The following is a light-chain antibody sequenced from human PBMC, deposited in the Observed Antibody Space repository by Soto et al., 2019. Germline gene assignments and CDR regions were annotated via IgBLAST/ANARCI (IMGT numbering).Light chain of an antibody. CDR2: EVT. V-gene: IGLV2-14*01. CDR3: SSYTTRSTYV. CDR1: SRDIGFFSY. J-gene: IGLJ1*01. Sequence: QSVLTQPASVSGSPGQSITISCTGTSRDIGFFSYVSWYQQFPGNAPKLIIFEVTNRPSGVSNRFSASKSGNTASLTISGLQAEDGADYYCSSYTTRSTYVFGTGTKLTVL.